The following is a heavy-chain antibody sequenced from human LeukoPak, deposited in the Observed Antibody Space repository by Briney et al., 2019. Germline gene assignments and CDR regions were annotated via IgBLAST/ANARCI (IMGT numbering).Heavy chain of an antibody. V-gene: IGHV3-53*01. CDR2: IYSGGST. J-gene: IGHJ4*02. CDR3: ARDTDYYDSSGYYYPALPDY. CDR1: GFTVSSNY. Sequence: GGSLRLSCAASGFTVSSNYMSWVRQAPGKGLEWVSVIYSGGSTYYADSVKGRFTISRDNSKNTLYLQMNSLRAEDTAVYYCARDTDYYDSSGYYYPALPDYWGQGTLVTVSS. D-gene: IGHD3-22*01.